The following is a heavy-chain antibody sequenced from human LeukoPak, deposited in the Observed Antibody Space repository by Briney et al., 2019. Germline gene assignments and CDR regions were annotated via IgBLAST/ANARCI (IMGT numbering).Heavy chain of an antibody. CDR1: GITFSNYW. CDR3: VQGWRDN. Sequence: GGSLGLSCAASGITFSNYWMSWVRQAPGKGLEWVANINQDSSVKYYVDSVKGRFTISRDNAKNSLYLQLNTLRPEDTAVYYCVQGWRDNWGQGTLVTVSS. D-gene: IGHD2-15*01. CDR2: INQDSSVK. J-gene: IGHJ4*02. V-gene: IGHV3-7*01.